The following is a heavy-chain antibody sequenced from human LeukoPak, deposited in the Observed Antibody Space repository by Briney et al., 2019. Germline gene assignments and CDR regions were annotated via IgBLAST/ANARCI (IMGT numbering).Heavy chain of an antibody. V-gene: IGHV4-59*12. Sequence: SETLSLTCTVSGASISSYYWSWIRQPPGKGLEWIGYIYYTGSTNYNPSLKSRVTISVDTSKNQFSLKLSSVTAADTAVYYCARGVDGEPGQLWFDYWGQGTLVTVSS. D-gene: IGHD5-18*01. J-gene: IGHJ4*02. CDR1: GASISSYY. CDR3: ARGVDGEPGQLWFDY. CDR2: IYYTGST.